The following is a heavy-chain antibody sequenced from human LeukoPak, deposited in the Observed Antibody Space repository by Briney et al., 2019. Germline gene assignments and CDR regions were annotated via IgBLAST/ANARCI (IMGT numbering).Heavy chain of an antibody. CDR1: DGSVSSASYY. J-gene: IGHJ6*02. CDR3: ARDPSPIYGLGYYHYGLDV. D-gene: IGHD3-10*01. Sequence: NPSETLSLTCTVSDGSVSSASYYWSWIRQPPGRGLERIGYIYYSGSTNYNPSLKSRVTISVDTSKNHFSLKLTSVTAADTALYYCARDPSPIYGLGYYHYGLDVWGQGTTVTVSS. CDR2: IYYSGST. V-gene: IGHV4-61*03.